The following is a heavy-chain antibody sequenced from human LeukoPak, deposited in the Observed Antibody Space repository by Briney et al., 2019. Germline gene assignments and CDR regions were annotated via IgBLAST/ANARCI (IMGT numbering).Heavy chain of an antibody. V-gene: IGHV1-8*01. J-gene: IGHJ6*02. CDR3: ARGLVRGRFDRDV. D-gene: IGHD3-10*01. CDR2: MNPNSGNT. Sequence: ASVKVSCKASGYTFTSHDIDWVRQATGQGLEWMGWMNPNSGNTGYAQKFQGRVTMTRDTSISTVYMELSSLTSEDTAVYYCARGLVRGRFDRDVWGQGTTVTVSS. CDR1: GYTFTSHD.